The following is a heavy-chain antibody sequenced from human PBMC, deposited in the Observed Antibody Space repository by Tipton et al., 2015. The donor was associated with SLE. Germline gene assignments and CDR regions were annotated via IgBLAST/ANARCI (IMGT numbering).Heavy chain of an antibody. D-gene: IGHD4-23*01. J-gene: IGHJ4*02. V-gene: IGHV3-21*01. CDR1: GFTLNNYR. CDR2: ISTTGEYI. CDR3: ARSAFDVNSHFDH. Sequence: VQLVQSGGGLVKPGGSLRLSCAASGFTLNNYRINWVRQAPGKGLEWVSSISTTGEYIFYADSLKGRFTISRDNAQNSLYLQMNSLRAEDTAVYYCARSAFDVNSHFDHWGQGTLVTVSS.